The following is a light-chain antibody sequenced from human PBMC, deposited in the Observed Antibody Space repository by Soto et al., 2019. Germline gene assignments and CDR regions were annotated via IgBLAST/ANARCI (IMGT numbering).Light chain of an antibody. J-gene: IGLJ1*01. V-gene: IGLV2-14*01. CDR2: EVR. CDR3: SSYTSTSTRV. CDR1: SRDVGGYNY. Sequence: QSVLTQPASVSGAPGQSITISCTGTSRDVGGYNYVSWYQQQTGKAPKLMIYEVRNRTSGVSNRFYGSKSGTTASLTISGLQAEDEADYYCSSYTSTSTRVFGTGTRSP.